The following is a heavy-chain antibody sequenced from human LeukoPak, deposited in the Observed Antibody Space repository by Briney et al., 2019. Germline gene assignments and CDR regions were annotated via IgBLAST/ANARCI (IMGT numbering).Heavy chain of an antibody. CDR1: GFTFSSYS. V-gene: IGHV3-21*01. Sequence: KPGGSLRLSCAASGFTFSSYSMNWVRQAPGKGLEWVSSISSSSSYIYYADSVKGRFTISRDNAKNSLYLQMNSLRAEDTAVYYCAKDLYTNTWGWFDPWGQGTQVTVSS. CDR3: AKDLYTNTWGWFDP. J-gene: IGHJ5*02. CDR2: ISSSSSYI. D-gene: IGHD3-16*01.